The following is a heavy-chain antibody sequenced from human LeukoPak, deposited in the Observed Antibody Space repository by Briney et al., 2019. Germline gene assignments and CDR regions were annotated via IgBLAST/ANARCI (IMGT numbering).Heavy chain of an antibody. Sequence: SETLSLTCTVSGGSISSYYWSWIRQPPGKGLEWIGYMYYSGGTNYNPSLKSRVTISVDTSKNQFSLKLSSVTAADTAVYYCARAGGRILEWNDAFDIWGQGTMVTVSS. CDR3: ARAGGRILEWNDAFDI. D-gene: IGHD3-3*01. CDR1: GGSISSYY. J-gene: IGHJ3*02. V-gene: IGHV4-59*08. CDR2: MYYSGGT.